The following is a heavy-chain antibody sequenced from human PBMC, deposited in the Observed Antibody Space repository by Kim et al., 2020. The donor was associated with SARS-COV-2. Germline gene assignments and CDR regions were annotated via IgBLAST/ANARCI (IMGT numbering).Heavy chain of an antibody. D-gene: IGHD5-12*01. Sequence: SETLSLTCAVSGGSITSGDYSWNWIRQPPGKGLEWIGYMDRSGSTYYNPSLRSRVTISLDRYKNQFSLKVNSMIAADTAVYYCARGGGYNSPFDYWGQGT. V-gene: IGHV4-30-2*01. CDR1: GGSITSGDYS. CDR3: ARGGGYNSPFDY. J-gene: IGHJ4*02. CDR2: MDRSGST.